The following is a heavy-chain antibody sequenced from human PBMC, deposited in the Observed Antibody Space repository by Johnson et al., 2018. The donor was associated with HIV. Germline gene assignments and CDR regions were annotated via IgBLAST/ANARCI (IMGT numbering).Heavy chain of an antibody. Sequence: MQLVESGGGVVRPGGSLRLSCAASGFIFGDYGLSWVRQRPGKGLQWVSGINWNGGSTGYADSVKGRFTISRDNSKNTLYLQMNSLRVEDTAVYYCARDGESQQLPLGDAFDFWGQGTMVTVSS. J-gene: IGHJ3*01. CDR2: INWNGGST. CDR3: ARDGESQQLPLGDAFDF. V-gene: IGHV3-20*04. CDR1: GFIFGDYG. D-gene: IGHD6-13*01.